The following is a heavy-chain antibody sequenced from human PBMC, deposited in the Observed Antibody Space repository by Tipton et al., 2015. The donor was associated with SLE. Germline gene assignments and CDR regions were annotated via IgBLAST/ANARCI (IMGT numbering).Heavy chain of an antibody. Sequence: LVQSGAEVKVSCKVSGYTFTSYSLIWVRQAPGQGLEWVGWIDTYNGDTSYAQKFHGRVTLTQDTSTSTGYMEMESLGSDDTAAYYCARDIRYRQWLVPFFDYWGQGTVVTVSS. V-gene: IGHV1-18*01. CDR3: ARDIRYRQWLVPFFDY. CDR1: GYTFTSYS. CDR2: IDTYNGDT. D-gene: IGHD6-19*01. J-gene: IGHJ4*02.